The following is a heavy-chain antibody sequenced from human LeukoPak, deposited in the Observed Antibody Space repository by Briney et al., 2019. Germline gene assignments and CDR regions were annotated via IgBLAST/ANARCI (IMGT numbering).Heavy chain of an antibody. CDR2: INPSGGST. CDR3: ARDPAAYDYLWGSYRSHFDY. D-gene: IGHD3-16*02. J-gene: IGHJ4*02. V-gene: IGHV1-46*01. Sequence: GASVKVSCKASGYTFTSYYMHWVRQAPGQGLEWMGIINPSGGSTSYAQKFQGRVTMTTDTSTSTAYMELRSLRSDDTAVYYCARDPAAYDYLWGSYRSHFDYWGQGTLVTVSS. CDR1: GYTFTSYY.